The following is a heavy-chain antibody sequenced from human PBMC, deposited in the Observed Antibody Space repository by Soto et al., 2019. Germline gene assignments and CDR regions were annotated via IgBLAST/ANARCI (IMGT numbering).Heavy chain of an antibody. V-gene: IGHV4-61*01. CDR2: IYHSGST. D-gene: IGHD1-7*01. CDR1: GGSVRDGSYY. J-gene: IGHJ5*02. CDR3: AGYNWNYYFDP. Sequence: SETLSLTCTVSGGSVRDGSYYWAWLRQPPGKGLEWIGHIYHSGSTIYNPSLKSRVTVSIDTSKSQFSLNLNSMTAADTAVYYCAGYNWNYYFDPWGQGTLVTVSS.